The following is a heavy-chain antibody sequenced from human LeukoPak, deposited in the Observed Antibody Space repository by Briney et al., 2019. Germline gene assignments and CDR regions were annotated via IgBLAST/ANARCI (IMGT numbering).Heavy chain of an antibody. CDR3: ARDPDTMVRGVIRTFDY. Sequence: PGGSLRLSCAASGFTFSSYSMNWVRQAPGKGLEWVSSISSSSSYIYYADSVKGRFTISRDNAKNSLYLQMNSLRAEDTAVYYCARDPDTMVRGVIRTFDYWGQGTLVTVSS. CDR1: GFTFSSYS. D-gene: IGHD3-10*01. CDR2: ISSSSSYI. J-gene: IGHJ4*02. V-gene: IGHV3-21*01.